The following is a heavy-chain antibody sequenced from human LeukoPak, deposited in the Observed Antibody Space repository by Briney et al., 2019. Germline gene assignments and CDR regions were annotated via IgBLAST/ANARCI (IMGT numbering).Heavy chain of an antibody. CDR3: AKEAPASGERYFDS. V-gene: IGHV3-74*01. CDR2: INPDGTIT. J-gene: IGHJ4*02. CDR1: GFTFTTYW. Sequence: GGSLRLSCAASGFTFTTYWMHWVRQTPGKGLVWVSRINPDGTITTYADSVKGRLTISRDNAKNTLYLQMNSLRAEDTAVYYCAKEAPASGERYFDSWGQGTLVTVSS. D-gene: IGHD1-1*01.